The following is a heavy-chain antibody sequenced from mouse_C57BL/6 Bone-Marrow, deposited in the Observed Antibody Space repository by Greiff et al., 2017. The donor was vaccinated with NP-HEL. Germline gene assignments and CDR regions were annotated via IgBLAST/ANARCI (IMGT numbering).Heavy chain of an antibody. J-gene: IGHJ2*01. CDR3: ARYYGSSYVLYFDY. V-gene: IGHV1-81*01. D-gene: IGHD1-1*01. CDR1: GYTFTSYR. Sequence: QVQLQQSGAELARPGASVKLSCKASGYTFTSYRLSWVKQRTGQGLEWLGEIHPRRGNTYYNEKFKGHATLTADKSSSTAYMELRSLTSEETAVYFCARYYGSSYVLYFDYWGQGTTLTVSS. CDR2: IHPRRGNT.